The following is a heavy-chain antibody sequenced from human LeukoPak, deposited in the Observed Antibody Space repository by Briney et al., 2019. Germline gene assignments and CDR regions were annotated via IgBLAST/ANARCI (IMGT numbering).Heavy chain of an antibody. CDR1: GGTFSSYA. CDR2: IIPIFGTA. D-gene: IGHD6-19*01. J-gene: IGHJ4*02. CDR3: ASPYSSGWYYFDY. V-gene: IGHV1-69*05. Sequence: SVKVSCKASGGTFSSYAISWVRQAPGQGLEWMGGIIPIFGTANYAQKFQGRVTITTDEPTSTAHMELSSLRSEDTAVYYCASPYSSGWYYFDYWGQGTLVTVSS.